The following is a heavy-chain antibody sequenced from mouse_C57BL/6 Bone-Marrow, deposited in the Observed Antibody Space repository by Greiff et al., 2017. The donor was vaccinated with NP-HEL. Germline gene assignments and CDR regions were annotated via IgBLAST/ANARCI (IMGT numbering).Heavy chain of an antibody. CDR1: GYTFTSYD. CDR2: IYPRDGST. V-gene: IGHV1-85*01. Sequence: QVQLQQSGPELVKPGASVKLSCKASGYTFTSYDINWVKQRPGQGLEWIGWIYPRDGSTKYNEKFKGKATLTVDTSSSTAYMELHSLTSEDSAVYFCARSGYGNYSFAWFAYWGQGTLVTVSA. J-gene: IGHJ3*01. CDR3: ARSGYGNYSFAWFAY. D-gene: IGHD2-10*02.